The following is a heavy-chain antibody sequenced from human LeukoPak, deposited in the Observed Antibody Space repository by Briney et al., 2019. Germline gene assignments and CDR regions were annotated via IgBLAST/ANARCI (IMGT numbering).Heavy chain of an antibody. CDR3: AKEGGSLPHGMDV. CDR2: ISYDGSNK. V-gene: IGHV3-30*18. J-gene: IGHJ6*02. CDR1: GFTFSSYG. Sequence: PGRSLRLSCAASGFTFSSYGMHWVRQAPGKGLECVAVISYDGSNKYYADSVKGRFTISRDNSKNTLYLQMNSLRAEDTAVYYCAKEGGSLPHGMDVWGQGTTVTVSS. D-gene: IGHD2-15*01.